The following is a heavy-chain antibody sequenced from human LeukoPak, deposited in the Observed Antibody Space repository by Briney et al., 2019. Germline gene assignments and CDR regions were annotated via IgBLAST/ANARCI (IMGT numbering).Heavy chain of an antibody. CDR2: IKQDGSEK. Sequence: GGSLRPSCAASGFTFSNYWMSWVRQAPGKGLQWVANIKQDGSEKYYVDSVKGRFTISRDNAKKSLYLQMNSLRAEDTAVYYCARVGQHMAADAFDIWGQGTMVTVSS. V-gene: IGHV3-7*01. J-gene: IGHJ3*02. D-gene: IGHD1-1*01. CDR3: ARVGQHMAADAFDI. CDR1: GFTFSNYW.